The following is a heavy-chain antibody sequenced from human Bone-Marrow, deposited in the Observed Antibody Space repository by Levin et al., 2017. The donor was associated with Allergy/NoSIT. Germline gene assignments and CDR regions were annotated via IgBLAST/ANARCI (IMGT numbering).Heavy chain of an antibody. D-gene: IGHD1-1*01. CDR2: IYYSGST. CDR3: ARERGWNVDY. J-gene: IGHJ4*02. CDR1: GVSVNTGLYY. V-gene: IGHV4-61*01. Sequence: GSLRLSCTVSGVSVNTGLYYWSWIRQPPGKALEWLGYIYYSGSTNYNSSLKSRVTISLDTPKNQFSLKLSSMTTADTAVYYCARERGWNVDYWGQGALVIVSS.